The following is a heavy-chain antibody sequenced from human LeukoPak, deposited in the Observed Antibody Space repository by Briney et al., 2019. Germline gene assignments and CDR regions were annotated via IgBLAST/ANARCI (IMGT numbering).Heavy chain of an antibody. CDR2: INEGGNEK. D-gene: IGHD6-13*01. V-gene: IGHV3-7*03. CDR1: GFTFRNYW. CDR3: ARHPNSNWDY. Sequence: GGSLRLSCAASGFTFRNYWMSWVRQVPGKGLEWVVNINEGGNEKNYVDSVKGRFTASRDNAQNSLYLQMNSLRVEDTAVYYCARHPNSNWDYWGQGTLVTVSS. J-gene: IGHJ4*02.